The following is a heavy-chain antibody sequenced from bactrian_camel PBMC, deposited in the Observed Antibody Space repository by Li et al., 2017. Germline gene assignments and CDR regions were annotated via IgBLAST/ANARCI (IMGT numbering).Heavy chain of an antibody. CDR1: GDTYSRMDC. CDR2: IYTHGSKT. V-gene: IGHV3-2*01. CDR3: AKGVDGSGLTFSY. D-gene: IGHD5*01. Sequence: LVESGGGSVQAGGSLRLACAASGDTYSRMDCVGWSRQGPGKGLEWVSSIYTHGSKTYYAVSVKGRLTISRDNAKNTVYLQLNSLKTEDTAQYYCAKGVDGSGLTFSYWGQGTQVTV. J-gene: IGHJ6*01.